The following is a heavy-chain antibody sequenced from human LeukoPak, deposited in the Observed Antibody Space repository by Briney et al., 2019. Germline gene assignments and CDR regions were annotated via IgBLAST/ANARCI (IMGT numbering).Heavy chain of an antibody. V-gene: IGHV3-23*01. CDR2: ISGSGGST. CDR3: AKHYYGSGSYYDAFDI. J-gene: IGHJ3*02. CDR1: GFTFSSYA. D-gene: IGHD3-10*01. Sequence: PGGSLRLSCAASGFTFSSYAMSWVRQAPGKGLEWVSAISGSGGSTYYADSVKGRFTISRANSKNTLYLQMNSLGAEDTAVYYCAKHYYGSGSYYDAFDIWGQGTMVTVSS.